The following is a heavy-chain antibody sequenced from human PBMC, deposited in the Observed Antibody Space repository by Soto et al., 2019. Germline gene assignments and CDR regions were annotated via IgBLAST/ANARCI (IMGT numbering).Heavy chain of an antibody. V-gene: IGHV3-33*01. CDR2: IWYDGSNK. CDR1: GFTFSSYG. CDR3: ARDFSYYSNYGRQQPYYYYGMDV. Sequence: QVQLVESGGGVVQPGRSLRLSCAASGFTFSSYGMHWVRQAPGKGLEWVAVIWYDGSNKYYADSVKGRFTISRDNSKNTLYLQMNSLRAEDTAVYYCARDFSYYSNYGRQQPYYYYGMDVWGQGTTVTVSS. J-gene: IGHJ6*02. D-gene: IGHD4-4*01.